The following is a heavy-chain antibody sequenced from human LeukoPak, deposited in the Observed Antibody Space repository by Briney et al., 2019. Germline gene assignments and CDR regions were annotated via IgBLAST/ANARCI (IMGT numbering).Heavy chain of an antibody. Sequence: GGSLRLSCAASGFNFNNYAMHWVRQAPGKGLEWVALITYDGSNEYYADSVKGRFTTSRDDPKNTLYLQMNSLRGEDTAVYYCAREQRGYDCYYWGQGTLVTVSS. D-gene: IGHD5-12*01. CDR3: AREQRGYDCYY. CDR1: GFNFNNYA. CDR2: ITYDGSNE. J-gene: IGHJ4*02. V-gene: IGHV3-30*04.